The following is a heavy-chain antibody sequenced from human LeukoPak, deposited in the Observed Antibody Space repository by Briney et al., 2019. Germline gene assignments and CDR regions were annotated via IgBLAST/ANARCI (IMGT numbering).Heavy chain of an antibody. J-gene: IGHJ4*02. Sequence: GESLKISCTGSGYSFTSFWIAWVRQMPGKGLEWMGTIYPRDSDTKYSPSFRGQVTLSADKSISTTYLQWRSLKASDTALYYCARGDRLFDYWGQGTLVTVSS. CDR1: GYSFTSFW. D-gene: IGHD1-26*01. V-gene: IGHV5-51*01. CDR3: ARGDRLFDY. CDR2: IYPRDSDT.